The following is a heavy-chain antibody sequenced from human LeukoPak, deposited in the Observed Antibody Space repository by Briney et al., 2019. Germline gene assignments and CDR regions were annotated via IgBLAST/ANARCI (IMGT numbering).Heavy chain of an antibody. D-gene: IGHD3-9*01. V-gene: IGHV3-23*01. CDR2: ITGSGGNT. CDR1: GFTFSNYA. J-gene: IGHJ4*02. Sequence: LTGGSLRLSCAAPGFTFSNYAMSWVRQAPGKGLEWVSAITGSGGNTYYADSVKGRFTISRDNSKNTVFLQMNSLRAEDTAVYYCAKWGDYDVLTGYYVSDYWGQGTLVTVSS. CDR3: AKWGDYDVLTGYYVSDY.